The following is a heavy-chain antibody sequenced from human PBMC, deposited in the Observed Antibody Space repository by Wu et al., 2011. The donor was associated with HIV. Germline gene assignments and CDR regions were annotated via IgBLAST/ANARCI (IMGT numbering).Heavy chain of an antibody. D-gene: IGHD1-26*01. CDR2: INPNSGGT. V-gene: IGHV1-2*02. CDR1: GYIFTDYY. CDR3: ARVGRETRLWYFDL. J-gene: IGHJ2*01. Sequence: QVQLVQSGAEVKKPGASVKVSCTASGYIFTDYYIHWVRQAPGQGLEWMGWINPNSGGTNYAQKFQGRVTMTRDTSISTAYMELSRLRSDDTAVYYCARVGRETRLWYFDLWGRGTLVTVSS.